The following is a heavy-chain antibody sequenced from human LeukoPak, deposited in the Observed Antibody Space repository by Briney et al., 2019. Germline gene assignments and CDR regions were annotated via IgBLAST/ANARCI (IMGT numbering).Heavy chain of an antibody. CDR2: ITPSSGDT. V-gene: IGHV1-2*06. D-gene: IGHD2-21*02. CDR3: ARGVYCSGGDCSLYGMDV. Sequence: ASVKVSCKASGYTFTSYYMHWVRQAPGQGLEWMGRITPSSGDTNHAQKFQGRVTMTRDTSIGTAYMDLSRLRFDDTAVYYCARGVYCSGGDCSLYGMDVWGQGTTVTVSS. CDR1: GYTFTSYY. J-gene: IGHJ6*02.